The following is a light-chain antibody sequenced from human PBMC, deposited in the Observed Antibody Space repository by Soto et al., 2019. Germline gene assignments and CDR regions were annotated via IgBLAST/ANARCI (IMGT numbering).Light chain of an antibody. CDR3: SSYAGSMGV. CDR2: EVS. CDR1: SSDVGGYNY. V-gene: IGLV2-8*01. Sequence: QSVLTPPPSASGSPGQSVTISCTGTSSDVGGYNYVSWYQQHPGKAPKLMIYEVSKRPSGVPDRFSGSKSGNTASLTVSGLQAEDEADYPCSSYAGSMGVFGTGTKVTVL. J-gene: IGLJ1*01.